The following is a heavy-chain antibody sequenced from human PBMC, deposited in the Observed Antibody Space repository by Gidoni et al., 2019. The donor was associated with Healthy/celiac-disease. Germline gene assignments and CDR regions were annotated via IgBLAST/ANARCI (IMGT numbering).Heavy chain of an antibody. CDR2: ISWNSGSR. CDR1: GFTFDAYA. J-gene: IGHJ6*02. V-gene: IGHV3-9*01. D-gene: IGHD3-22*01. CDR3: AKDNYYDRSGYNYYYGMDV. Sequence: EVQLVESGGGLVQPGRSLRLSCAASGFTFDAYAMHWVGQAPGTGLDWGSVISWNSGSRGYADSVKGRFTISRDNAKNSLYLQMNSLRAEDTALYYCAKDNYYDRSGYNYYYGMDVWGQGTTVTVSS.